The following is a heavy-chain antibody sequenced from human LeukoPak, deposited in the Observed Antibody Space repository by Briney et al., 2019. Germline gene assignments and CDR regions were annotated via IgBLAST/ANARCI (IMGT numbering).Heavy chain of an antibody. CDR3: ARVPPYYDSSGYYRGYYYYGMDV. V-gene: IGHV1-24*01. CDR2: FDPEDGET. CDR1: GYTLTELS. D-gene: IGHD3-22*01. Sequence: ASVKVSCKVSGYTLTELSMHWVRQAPGKGLEWMGGFDPEDGETIYAQKFQGRVTMTEDTSTDTAYMELSSLRSEDTAVYYCARVPPYYDSSGYYRGYYYYGMDVWGQGTTVTVSS. J-gene: IGHJ6*02.